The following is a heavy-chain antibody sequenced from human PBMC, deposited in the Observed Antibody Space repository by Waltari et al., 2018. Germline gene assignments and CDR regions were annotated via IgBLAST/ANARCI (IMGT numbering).Heavy chain of an antibody. CDR1: GGSFSGYY. J-gene: IGHJ5*02. Sequence: QVQLQQWGAGLLKPSETLSLTCAVYGGSFSGYYWSWIRQPPWRGLEWIGEINHGGSNNYNPSRKSRVTISVDTSKNQFSLKLSSVTAADTAVYYCARGYDFWSGYLISQRFDPWGQGTLVTVSS. CDR3: ARGYDFWSGYLISQRFDP. CDR2: INHGGSN. D-gene: IGHD3-3*01. V-gene: IGHV4-34*01.